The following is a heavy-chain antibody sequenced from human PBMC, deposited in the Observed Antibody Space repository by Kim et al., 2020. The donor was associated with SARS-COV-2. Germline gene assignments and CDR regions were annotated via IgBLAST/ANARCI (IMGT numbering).Heavy chain of an antibody. J-gene: IGHJ6*02. D-gene: IGHD3-10*01. V-gene: IGHV4-34*01. Sequence: KSRVTIAVDTSKNQFSLKLSSVTAADTAVYYCARDQVTMVRGVAAGGMDVWGQGTTVTVSS. CDR3: ARDQVTMVRGVAAGGMDV.